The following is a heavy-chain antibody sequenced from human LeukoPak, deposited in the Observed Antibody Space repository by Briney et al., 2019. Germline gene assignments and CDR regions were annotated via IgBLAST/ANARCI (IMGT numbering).Heavy chain of an antibody. Sequence: SETLSLTCTVSGGSISVYYWSWIRQPAGKGLEWIGRIYTSGSTNYNPSLKSRVTMSVDTSKNQFSLKLSSVTAADTAVYYCARGPTTVTRAFDYWGQGTLVTVSS. CDR2: IYTSGST. CDR3: ARGPTTVTRAFDY. V-gene: IGHV4-4*07. D-gene: IGHD4-17*01. J-gene: IGHJ4*02. CDR1: GGSISVYY.